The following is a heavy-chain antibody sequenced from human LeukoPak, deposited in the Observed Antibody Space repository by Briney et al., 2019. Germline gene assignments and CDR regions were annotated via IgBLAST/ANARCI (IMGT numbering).Heavy chain of an antibody. CDR3: ARDYNWGQPSNWFDP. D-gene: IGHD1-20*01. J-gene: IGHJ5*02. Sequence: SVKVSCKASGFTFTSSAMQWVRQARGQRLEWIGLIVVGSGNTNYAQKFQERVTITRDMSTSTAYMELSSLRSEDTAVYYCARDYNWGQPSNWFDPWGQGTLVTVSS. CDR1: GFTFTSSA. CDR2: IVVGSGNT. V-gene: IGHV1-58*02.